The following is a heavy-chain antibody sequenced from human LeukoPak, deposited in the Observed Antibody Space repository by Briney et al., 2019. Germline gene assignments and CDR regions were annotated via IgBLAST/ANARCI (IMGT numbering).Heavy chain of an antibody. J-gene: IGHJ4*02. CDR2: INPSGGST. V-gene: IGHV1-46*01. CDR1: GYTFTSYY. CDR3: ARDPRVLLWFGELISGPYYFDY. Sequence: ASVKVSCKASGYTFTSYYMHWVRQAPGQGLEWMGIINPSGGSTSYAQKFQGRVTMTRDMSTSTVYMELSSLRSEDTAVYYCARDPRVLLWFGELISGPYYFDYWGQGTLVTVSS. D-gene: IGHD3-10*01.